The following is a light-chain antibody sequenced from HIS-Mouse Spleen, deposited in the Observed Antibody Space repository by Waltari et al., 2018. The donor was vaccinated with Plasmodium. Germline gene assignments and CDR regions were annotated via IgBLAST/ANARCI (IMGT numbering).Light chain of an antibody. V-gene: IGKV1-5*03. CDR3: QQYNSYSPA. Sequence: DLQMPESPSTLSASVGASVTITCRASQSISSWLAWYQQKPGKASNLLIYKASSLESGVPSRFSGSGSGTEFTLTISSLQPDDFATYYCQQYNSYSPAFGQGTKLEI. CDR1: QSISSW. J-gene: IGKJ2*01. CDR2: KAS.